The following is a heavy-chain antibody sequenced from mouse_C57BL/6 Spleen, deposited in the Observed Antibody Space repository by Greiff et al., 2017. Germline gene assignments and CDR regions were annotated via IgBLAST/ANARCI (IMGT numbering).Heavy chain of an antibody. CDR3: ARSEGNYEEDYAMDY. V-gene: IGHV1-72*01. D-gene: IGHD2-1*01. CDR2: IYPNSGGT. CDR1: GYTFTSYW. J-gene: IGHJ4*01. Sequence: QVQLQQPGAELVKPGASVKLSCKASGYTFTSYWMHWVKQRPGRGLEWIGWIYPNSGGTKYNEKVKSKATLTVDKPSSTAYMQLSSLTSADSAFYYCARSEGNYEEDYAMDYWGRGTSVTVSS.